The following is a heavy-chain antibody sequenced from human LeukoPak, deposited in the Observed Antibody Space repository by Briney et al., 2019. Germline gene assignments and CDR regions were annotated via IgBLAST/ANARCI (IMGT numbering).Heavy chain of an antibody. CDR3: AKEGTPQVSTWYDL. D-gene: IGHD3-10*01. V-gene: IGHV3-30*18. CDR1: GVTLSPYG. J-gene: IGHJ5*02. Sequence: GGSLILSCAASGVTLSPYGMHWVRQAPGKGLEWVAVISYEGGTQHYADSVKGRFIVSRDNPRNTLYLQMNILRTEDTAVYYCAKEGTPQVSTWYDLWGQGTQVIVSS. CDR2: ISYEGGTQ.